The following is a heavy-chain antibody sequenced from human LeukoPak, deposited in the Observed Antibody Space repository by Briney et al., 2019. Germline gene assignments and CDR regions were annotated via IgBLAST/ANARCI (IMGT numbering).Heavy chain of an antibody. CDR3: ARGYDFWSGYYRY. Sequence: PGGSLRLSCAASGFTFSSYWMSWVRQAPGKGLEWVANIKQDGSEKYYVDSVKGRFTISRDNAKNSLYLQMNRLRAEDTAVYYCARGYDFWSGYYRYWGQATLVTVSS. D-gene: IGHD3-3*01. CDR1: GFTFSSYW. J-gene: IGHJ4*02. V-gene: IGHV3-7*04. CDR2: IKQDGSEK.